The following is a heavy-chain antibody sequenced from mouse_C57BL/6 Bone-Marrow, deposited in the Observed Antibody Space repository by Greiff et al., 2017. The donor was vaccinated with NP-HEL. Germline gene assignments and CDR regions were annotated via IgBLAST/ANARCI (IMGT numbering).Heavy chain of an antibody. V-gene: IGHV1-81*01. Sequence: VKLQESGAELARPGASVKLSCKASGYTFTSYGISWVKQRTGQGLEWIGEIYPRSGNTYYNEKFKGKATLTADKSSSTAYMELRSLTSEDSAVYFCARSLYYGSSLFAYWGQGTLVTVSA. CDR2: IYPRSGNT. D-gene: IGHD1-1*01. J-gene: IGHJ3*01. CDR1: GYTFTSYG. CDR3: ARSLYYGSSLFAY.